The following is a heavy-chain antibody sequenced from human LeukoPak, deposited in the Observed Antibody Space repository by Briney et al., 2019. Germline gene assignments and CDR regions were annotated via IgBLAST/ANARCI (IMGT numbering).Heavy chain of an antibody. Sequence: GGSLRLSCAASGYTFSIYGMNWVRQAPGKGLEWVAIIWYDGSNTYFAESVMGRFSISKDNFKNIVYLQMNSLKIEDTGVYYCARAGIVNALDYWGQGAQVTVSP. CDR3: ARAGIVNALDY. CDR1: GYTFSIYG. J-gene: IGHJ4*02. V-gene: IGHV3-33*01. D-gene: IGHD2/OR15-2a*01. CDR2: IWYDGSNT.